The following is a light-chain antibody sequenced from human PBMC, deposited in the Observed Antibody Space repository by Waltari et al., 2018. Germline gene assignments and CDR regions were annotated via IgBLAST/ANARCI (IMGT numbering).Light chain of an antibody. CDR3: QQDNNWPFT. CDR1: QSVSSN. Sequence: EIVMTQSPATLSVSSGARATLSCRASQSVSSNFAWYQQKPGQAPRLLIYGASNRATGIPARFSGSGSGTEFTLTISSLQSEDFAVYYCQQDNNWPFTFGQGTKLEIK. CDR2: GAS. J-gene: IGKJ2*01. V-gene: IGKV3-15*01.